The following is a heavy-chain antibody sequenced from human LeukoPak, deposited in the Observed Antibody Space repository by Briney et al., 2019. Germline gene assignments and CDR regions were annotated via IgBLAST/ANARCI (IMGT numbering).Heavy chain of an antibody. CDR3: ARDGYYGMDV. Sequence: PGRSLRLSCAASGFAFSSYGMHWVRQAPGKGLEWLAVIWYDGSNKYYADSVKGRFTISRDNSKNTLYLQMNSLRAEDTAVYYCARDGYYGMDVWGQGTTVTVSS. V-gene: IGHV3-33*01. J-gene: IGHJ6*02. CDR2: IWYDGSNK. CDR1: GFAFSSYG.